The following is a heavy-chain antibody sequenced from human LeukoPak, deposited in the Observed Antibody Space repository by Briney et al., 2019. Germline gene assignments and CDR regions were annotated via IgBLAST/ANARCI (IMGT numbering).Heavy chain of an antibody. CDR2: IYYSGGT. Sequence: PSETLSLTCSVSGGSISSSSYYWGWIRQPPGKGLEWIGSIYYSGGTYYNPSLKSRVTISVDTSKNQFSLKLSSVTAADTAVYYCRARHKYGGYVGGDYWGQGTLVTVSS. CDR3: RARHKYGGYVGGDY. V-gene: IGHV4-39*01. J-gene: IGHJ4*02. CDR1: GGSISSSSYY. D-gene: IGHD5-12*01.